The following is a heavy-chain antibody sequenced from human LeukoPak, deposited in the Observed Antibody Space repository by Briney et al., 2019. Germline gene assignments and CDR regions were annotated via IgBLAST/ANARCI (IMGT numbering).Heavy chain of an antibody. CDR2: ISDSGGIT. D-gene: IGHD6-13*01. CDR3: AKDGYSSIPGFHFEY. J-gene: IGHJ4*02. CDR1: GFTFSTFS. V-gene: IGHV3-23*01. Sequence: TGGSLRLSCAASGFTFSTFSMSWVRQASGKGLEWVSTISDSGGITDYADSVKGRFTISRDNSKKTLYLHLNSLRVEDAAVYYCAKDGYSSIPGFHFEYWGQGTPVTVSS.